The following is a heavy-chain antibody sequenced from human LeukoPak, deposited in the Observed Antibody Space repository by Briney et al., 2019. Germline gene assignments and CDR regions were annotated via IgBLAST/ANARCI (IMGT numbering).Heavy chain of an antibody. CDR3: AKDASAWSRDY. CDR1: GFIFSNCG. Sequence: GGSLRLSCAASGFIFSNCGMNWVRQAPGKGLEWVSSITSTGTYTFYADSVKGRFTISRDNAKNSLYLQMNSLRAEDTAVYYCAKDASAWSRDYWGQGTLVTVSS. CDR2: ITSTGTYT. J-gene: IGHJ4*02. D-gene: IGHD3-16*01. V-gene: IGHV3-21*01.